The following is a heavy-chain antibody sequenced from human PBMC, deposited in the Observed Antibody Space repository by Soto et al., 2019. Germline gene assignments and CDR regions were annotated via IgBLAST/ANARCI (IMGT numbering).Heavy chain of an antibody. V-gene: IGHV4-30-2*01. Sequence: SETLSLTCAVSGGSISSGGYSWSWIRQPPGEGLEWIGYIYHSGSTYYNPSLKSRVTISVDRSKNQFSLKLSSVTAADTAVYYCAREGKEYYFDYWGQGTLVTVSS. CDR3: AREGKEYYFDY. D-gene: IGHD3-10*01. CDR2: IYHSGST. J-gene: IGHJ4*02. CDR1: GGSISSGGYS.